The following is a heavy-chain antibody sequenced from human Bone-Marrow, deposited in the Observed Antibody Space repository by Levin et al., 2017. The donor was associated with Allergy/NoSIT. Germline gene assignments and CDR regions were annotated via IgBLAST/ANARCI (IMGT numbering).Heavy chain of an antibody. V-gene: IGHV4-61*01. CDR3: ARVSPVERFTLGGYYYSMDV. Sequence: PSETLSLTCTVSGGSVSSDSYYWSWIRKPPGKGLEWIGNIYYSGSTSNNPSLRSRVTISLDTSNNQFSLKLSSVTAADTAVYYCARVSPVERFTLGGYYYSMDVWGQGTTVTVSS. CDR2: IYYSGST. J-gene: IGHJ6*02. CDR1: GGSVSSDSYY. D-gene: IGHD3-16*01.